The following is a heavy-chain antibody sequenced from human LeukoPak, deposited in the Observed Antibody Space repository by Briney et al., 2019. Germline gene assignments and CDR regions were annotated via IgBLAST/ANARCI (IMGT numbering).Heavy chain of an antibody. Sequence: SVTVSCTASGGTFSSYAISWVRQAPGQGLEWMGGIILIFGTANYAQKFQGRVTITADESTSTAYMELSSLRSEDTAVYYCARESPAMSDAFDIWGQGTMVTVSS. CDR1: GGTFSSYA. CDR3: ARESPAMSDAFDI. V-gene: IGHV1-69*01. J-gene: IGHJ3*02. CDR2: IILIFGTA.